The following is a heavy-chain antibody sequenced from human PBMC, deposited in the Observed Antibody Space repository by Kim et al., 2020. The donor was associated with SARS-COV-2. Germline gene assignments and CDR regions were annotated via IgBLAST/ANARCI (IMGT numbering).Heavy chain of an antibody. J-gene: IGHJ5*02. CDR2: IYYSGNT. Sequence: SETLSLTCTVSGGSLTDYYWSWMRQPPGKGLEWIAYIYYSGNTNYNPSLKSRATISVDTSNNQISLKLTSVTAADTAVYYCARYGTYGSGSGRPFDPWGQGTLVTVTS. CDR3: ARYGTYGSGSGRPFDP. V-gene: IGHV4-59*01. CDR1: GGSLTDYY. D-gene: IGHD3-10*01.